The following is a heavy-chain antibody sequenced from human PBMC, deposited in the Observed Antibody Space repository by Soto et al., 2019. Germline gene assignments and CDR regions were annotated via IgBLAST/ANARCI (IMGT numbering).Heavy chain of an antibody. V-gene: IGHV3-21*01. CDR3: AREALGGSETIHVDS. D-gene: IGHD3-16*01. Sequence: EVQLVESGGGLVKPGGSLRLSCAASGFTLSSYSMNWVRQAPGKGLEWVSSISSGGTNIYYADSVKGRFTISRDNAKNSVYNQMNSLRAEDTAVYYCAREALGGSETIHVDSAGPVALVSVSS. CDR2: ISSGGTNI. CDR1: GFTLSSYS. J-gene: IGHJ4*02.